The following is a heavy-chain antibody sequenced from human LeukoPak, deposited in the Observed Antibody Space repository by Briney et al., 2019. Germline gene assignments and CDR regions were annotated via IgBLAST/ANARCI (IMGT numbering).Heavy chain of an antibody. CDR3: AGGELPPDY. J-gene: IGHJ4*02. CDR1: GFTVSSNY. CDR2: IYSGGST. V-gene: IGHV3-53*01. Sequence: GGSLRLSCAAFGFTVSSNYMSWVRQAPGKGLEWVSVIYSGGSTYYADSVKGRFTISRGNSKNTLYLQMNSLRAEDTAVYYCAGGELPPDYWGQGTLVTVSS. D-gene: IGHD1-26*01.